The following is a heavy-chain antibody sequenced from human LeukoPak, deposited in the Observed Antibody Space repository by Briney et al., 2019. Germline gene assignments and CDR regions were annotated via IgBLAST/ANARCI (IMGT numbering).Heavy chain of an antibody. CDR3: ARTDILTGYYLVY. V-gene: IGHV1-69*04. CDR2: IIPILGIA. J-gene: IGHJ4*02. CDR1: GGTFSSYA. D-gene: IGHD3-9*01. Sequence: SVKVSCKASGGTFSSYAISWVRQAPGQGLEWMGRIIPILGIANYAQKFQGRVTITADKSTSTAYMELSSLRSEDTAVYYCARTDILTGYYLVYWGQGTLVTVSS.